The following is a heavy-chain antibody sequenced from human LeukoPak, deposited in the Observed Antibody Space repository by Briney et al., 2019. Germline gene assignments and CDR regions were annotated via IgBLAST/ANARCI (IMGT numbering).Heavy chain of an antibody. CDR2: ISGSGGST. D-gene: IGHD1-26*01. J-gene: IGHJ6*03. CDR1: GFTFSSYA. Sequence: GGSLRLSCAASGFTFSSYAMSWVRQAPGKGLEWVSAISGSGGSTYYADSVKGRFTISRDNSKDTLYLQMNSLRAEDTAVYYCAKDKMELDSGYYYYYMDVWGKGTTVTVSS. CDR3: AKDKMELDSGYYYYYMDV. V-gene: IGHV3-23*01.